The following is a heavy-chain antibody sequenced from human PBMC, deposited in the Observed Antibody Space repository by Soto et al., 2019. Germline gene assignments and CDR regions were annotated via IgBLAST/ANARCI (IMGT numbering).Heavy chain of an antibody. D-gene: IGHD4-17*01. CDR1: GFTFSSYA. V-gene: IGHV3-23*01. Sequence: EVQLLESGGGLVQPGGSLRLSCAASGFTFSSYAMSWVRQAPGKGLEWVSAISGSGGSTYYADSVKGRFTISRDNSKNTLYLQMNSLRAEDTAVYYCAKGGGTTVTTMRGMDYYYMDVWGKGTTVTVSS. CDR2: ISGSGGST. CDR3: AKGGGTTVTTMRGMDYYYMDV. J-gene: IGHJ6*03.